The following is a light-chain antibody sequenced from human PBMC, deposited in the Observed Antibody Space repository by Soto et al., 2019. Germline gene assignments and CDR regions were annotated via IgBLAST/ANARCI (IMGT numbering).Light chain of an antibody. J-gene: IGKJ3*01. CDR2: GAS. Sequence: EIVLTQSPGTLSLSPGERATLSCRASQRVSSSYLAWYQQKPGQAPRLLIYGASSRATGIPDRFSGSGSGTDFTLTISRLESEDFAVYYCQQYGSSPVTFGPGTKLDIK. CDR3: QQYGSSPVT. V-gene: IGKV3-20*01. CDR1: QRVSSSY.